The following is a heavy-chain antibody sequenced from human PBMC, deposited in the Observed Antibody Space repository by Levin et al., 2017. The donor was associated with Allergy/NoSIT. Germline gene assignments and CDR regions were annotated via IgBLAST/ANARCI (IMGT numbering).Heavy chain of an antibody. D-gene: IGHD6-6*01. CDR3: ARGRSIAAFDY. CDR1: GGSFSGYY. Sequence: PGGSLRLSCAVYGGSFSGYYWSWIRQPPGKGLEWIGEINHSGSTNYNPSLKSRVTISVDTSKNQFSLKLSSVTAADTAVYYCARGRSIAAFDYWGQGTLVTVSS. V-gene: IGHV4-34*01. CDR2: INHSGST. J-gene: IGHJ4*02.